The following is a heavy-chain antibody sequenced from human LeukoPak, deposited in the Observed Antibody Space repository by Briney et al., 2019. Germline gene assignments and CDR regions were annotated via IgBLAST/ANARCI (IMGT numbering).Heavy chain of an antibody. Sequence: GGSLRLSCAASGFTFSSYSMNWVRQAPGKGLEWVSSISSSSTYIYYADSVKGRFTISRDNAKNSLYLQMNSLRAEDTAVYYCAREVRSVIDYWGQGTLVTVSS. J-gene: IGHJ4*02. V-gene: IGHV3-21*01. CDR2: ISSSSTYI. D-gene: IGHD5-24*01. CDR3: AREVRSVIDY. CDR1: GFTFSSYS.